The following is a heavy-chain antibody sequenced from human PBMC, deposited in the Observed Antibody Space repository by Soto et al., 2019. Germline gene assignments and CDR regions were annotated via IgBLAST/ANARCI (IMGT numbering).Heavy chain of an antibody. J-gene: IGHJ6*02. CDR3: ALSDARAARRYGMAV. CDR2: ISAYTGNT. D-gene: IGHD6-25*01. Sequence: QVQLVQSGAEVKKPGASVKVSCKASGYTFTSYGISWVRQAPGQGLEWMGWISAYTGNTNYAQKLQGRVTMTTDTPTRTADRELRRLRADDATVDYSALSDARAARRYGMAVGGQGTTFTVSS. V-gene: IGHV1-18*01. CDR1: GYTFTSYG.